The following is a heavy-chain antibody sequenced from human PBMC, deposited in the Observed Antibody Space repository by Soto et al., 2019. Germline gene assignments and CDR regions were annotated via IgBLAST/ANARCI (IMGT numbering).Heavy chain of an antibody. CDR2: IYHSGGT. CDR1: GGSISSTNW. Sequence: QVQLQESGPGLVKPSGTLSLTCAVSGGSISSTNWWTWVRQPPGKGLEWIGEIYHSGGTNYNPSLKSRVTISVAKSKNQFSRKLSSVTAADTAVYYCATNSGSCRLDYWGQGTLVTVSS. V-gene: IGHV4-4*02. CDR3: ATNSGSCRLDY. J-gene: IGHJ4*02. D-gene: IGHD1-26*01.